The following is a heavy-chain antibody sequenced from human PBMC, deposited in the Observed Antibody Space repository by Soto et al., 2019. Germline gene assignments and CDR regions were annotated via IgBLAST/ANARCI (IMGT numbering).Heavy chain of an antibody. V-gene: IGHV2-5*01. CDR2: IYWNDDK. CDR3: AHSLDPPAEYYYGSGSYLDAFDI. D-gene: IGHD3-10*01. Sequence: SGPTLVNPTQTLTLTCTFSGFSLSTSGVGVGWIRQPPGKALEWLALIYWNDDKRYSPSLKSRLTITKDTSKNQVVLTMTNMDPVDTATYYCAHSLDPPAEYYYGSGSYLDAFDIWGQGTMVTVSS. J-gene: IGHJ3*02. CDR1: GFSLSTSGVG.